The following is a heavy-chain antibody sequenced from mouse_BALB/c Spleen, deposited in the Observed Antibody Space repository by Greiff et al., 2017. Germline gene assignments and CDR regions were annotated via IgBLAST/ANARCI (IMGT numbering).Heavy chain of an antibody. CDR3: ATGTYYFDY. CDR1: GYTFTSYY. CDR2: IYPGNVNT. D-gene: IGHD4-1*01. Sequence: VQRVESGPELVKPGASVRISCKASGYTFTSYYIHWVKQRPGQGLEWIGWIYPGNVNTKYNEKFKGKATLTSDKSSSTAYMQLSSLTSEDSAVYFCATGTYYFDYWGQGTTLTVSS. V-gene: IGHV1S56*01. J-gene: IGHJ2*01.